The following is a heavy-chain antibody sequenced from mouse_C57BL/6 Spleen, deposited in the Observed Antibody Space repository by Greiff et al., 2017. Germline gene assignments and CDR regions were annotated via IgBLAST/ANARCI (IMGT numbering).Heavy chain of an antibody. Sequence: QVQLKQPGAELVRPGSSVKLSCKASGYTFTSYWMHWVKQRPIQGLEWIGNIDPSDSETHYNQKFKDKATLTVDKSSSTAYMQLSSLTSEDSAVYYCARWDLNVYYFDYWGQGTTLTVSS. CDR2: IDPSDSET. J-gene: IGHJ2*01. V-gene: IGHV1-52*01. D-gene: IGHD4-1*01. CDR1: GYTFTSYW. CDR3: ARWDLNVYYFDY.